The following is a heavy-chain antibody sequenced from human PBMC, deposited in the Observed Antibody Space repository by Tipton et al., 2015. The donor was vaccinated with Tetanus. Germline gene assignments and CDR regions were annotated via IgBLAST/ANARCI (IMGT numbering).Heavy chain of an antibody. CDR1: GFTFRSYW. CDR2: IKEDGSEM. CDR3: ARLRVYCSTACYSREDY. Sequence: GSLRLSCVASGFTFRSYWMSWVRQAPGKGLEWVANIKEDGSEMYYADSVKGRFTISRDNARNSLSVHMNSLTAEDTAVYYCARLRVYCSTACYSREDYWGQGTLVTVSP. V-gene: IGHV3-7*01. J-gene: IGHJ4*02. D-gene: IGHD2/OR15-2a*01.